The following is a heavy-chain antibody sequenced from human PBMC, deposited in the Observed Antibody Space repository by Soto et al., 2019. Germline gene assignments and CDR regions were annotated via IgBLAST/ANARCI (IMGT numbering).Heavy chain of an antibody. CDR3: ARRGYGDYHFQH. Sequence: QVQLQQWGAGLLKPSETLSLTCAVYGESFSGYYWSWIRQPPGKGLEWIGEINHSGSTNYNPSLKSRVTISVDTSKNQFSLKLSSVTAADTAVYYCARRGYGDYHFQHWGQGTLITVSS. J-gene: IGHJ1*01. CDR1: GESFSGYY. V-gene: IGHV4-34*01. CDR2: INHSGST. D-gene: IGHD4-17*01.